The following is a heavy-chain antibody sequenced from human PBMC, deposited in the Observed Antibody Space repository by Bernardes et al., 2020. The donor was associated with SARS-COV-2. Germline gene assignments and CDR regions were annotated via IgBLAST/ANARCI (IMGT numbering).Heavy chain of an antibody. CDR2: IYYSGST. J-gene: IGHJ4*02. CDR1: GGSISSYY. Sequence: SETLSLTCTVSGGSISSYYWSWIRQPPGKGLEWIGYIYYSGSTNYNPSLKSRVTISVDTSKNQFSLKLSSVTAADTAVYYCARTRGYDGDFDYWGQGTLVTVSS. D-gene: IGHD2-2*01. CDR3: ARTRGYDGDFDY. V-gene: IGHV4-59*01.